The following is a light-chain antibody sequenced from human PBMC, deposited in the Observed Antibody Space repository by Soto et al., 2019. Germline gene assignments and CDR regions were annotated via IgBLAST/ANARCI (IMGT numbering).Light chain of an antibody. CDR2: GNT. CDR3: QTADTSLSVV. J-gene: IGLJ2*01. Sequence: QSVLTQPPSVSGAPGQRVTISCTGSSSNIGAGYGVHWYQQLPGAAPKLLIFGNTNRPSRVPDRFSGSQSDTSASLAITGLQAEDEADYYCQTADTSLSVVFGGGTKVTVL. CDR1: SSNIGAGYG. V-gene: IGLV1-40*01.